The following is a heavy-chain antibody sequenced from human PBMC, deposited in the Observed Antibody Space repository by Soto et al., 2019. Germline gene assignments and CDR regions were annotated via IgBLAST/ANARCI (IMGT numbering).Heavy chain of an antibody. J-gene: IGHJ6*02. CDR2: IIPIFGTA. V-gene: IGHV1-69*12. Sequence: QVQLVQSGAEVKKPGSSVKVSCKASGGTFSSYAISWVRQAPGQGLEWMEGIIPIFGTANYAQKFQGRVTITADESTSTAYMELSSLRSEDTAVYYCARDLGTEYYYGMDVWGQGTTVTVSS. CDR1: GGTFSSYA. CDR3: ARDLGTEYYYGMDV. D-gene: IGHD3-16*01.